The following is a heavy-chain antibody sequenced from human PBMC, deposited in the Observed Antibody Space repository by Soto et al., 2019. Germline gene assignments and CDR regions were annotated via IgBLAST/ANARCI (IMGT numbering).Heavy chain of an antibody. CDR2: IYWNDDK. CDR3: APSVYESTGYYVPDAFDI. Sequence: QITLKESGPTLVKPTQTLTLTCTFSGFSLSTSGVGVGWIRQPPGKALEWLALIYWNDDKRYSPSLKSRLTITKDTSKNQVLLTITHMEPVDTATYYCAPSVYESTGYYVPDAFDIWGQGTMVRVSS. J-gene: IGHJ3*02. CDR1: GFSLSTSGVG. V-gene: IGHV2-5*01. D-gene: IGHD3-22*01.